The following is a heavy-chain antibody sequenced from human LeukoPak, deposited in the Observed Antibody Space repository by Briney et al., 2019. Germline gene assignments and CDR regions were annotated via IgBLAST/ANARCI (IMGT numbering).Heavy chain of an antibody. CDR3: ARGDNWNTQGFDY. CDR2: IYYSGST. J-gene: IGHJ4*02. Sequence: SETLSLTCTVSGGSISSSSYYWGWIRQPPGKGLEWIGSIYYSGSTYYNPSLKSRVTMSVDTSKNQFSLKLSSVTAADTAVYYCARGDNWNTQGFDYWGQGTLVTVSS. D-gene: IGHD1/OR15-1a*01. CDR1: GGSISSSSYY. V-gene: IGHV4-39*07.